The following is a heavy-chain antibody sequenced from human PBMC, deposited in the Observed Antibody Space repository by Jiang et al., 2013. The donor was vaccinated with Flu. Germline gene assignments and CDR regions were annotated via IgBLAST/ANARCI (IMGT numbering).Heavy chain of an antibody. CDR3: AREGTAYFDY. CDR2: INTNTGN. CDR1: GYTFTSYA. V-gene: IGHV7-4-1*02. Sequence: VKVSCKASGYTFTSYAMNWVRQAPGQGLEWMGWINTNTGNQRMPRASQDGFVFSLDTSVSTAYLQISSLKAEDTAVYYCAREGTAYFDYWGQGTLVTVSS. J-gene: IGHJ4*02. D-gene: IGHD2-21*02.